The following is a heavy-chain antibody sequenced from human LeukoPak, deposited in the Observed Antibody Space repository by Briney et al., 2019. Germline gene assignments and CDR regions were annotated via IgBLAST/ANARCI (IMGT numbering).Heavy chain of an antibody. CDR2: FSAYNGNT. CDR3: ARSLHCSGGSCYSHYYYYMDV. CDR1: GYTFTSYG. D-gene: IGHD2-15*01. V-gene: IGHV1-18*01. J-gene: IGHJ6*03. Sequence: GASVKVSCKASGYTFTSYGISWVRQAPGQGLEWMGWFSAYNGNTNYAQKLQGRVTMTTDTSTSTAYMELRSLRSDDTAVYYCARSLHCSGGSCYSHYYYYMDVWGKGTTVTISS.